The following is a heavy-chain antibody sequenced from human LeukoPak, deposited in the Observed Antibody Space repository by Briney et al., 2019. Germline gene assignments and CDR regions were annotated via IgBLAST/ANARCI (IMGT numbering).Heavy chain of an antibody. CDR3: ARGLSSTIFGVGYFDY. V-gene: IGHV3-21*01. Sequence: GGSLRLSCAASGFTFSSFSMNWVRQAPGKGLEWVSSISTSISYIYYADSLKGRFTISRDNAKNSLYLQMNSLRAEDTAVYYCARGLSSTIFGVGYFDYWGQGTLVTVSS. CDR1: GFTFSSFS. D-gene: IGHD3-3*01. CDR2: ISTSISYI. J-gene: IGHJ4*02.